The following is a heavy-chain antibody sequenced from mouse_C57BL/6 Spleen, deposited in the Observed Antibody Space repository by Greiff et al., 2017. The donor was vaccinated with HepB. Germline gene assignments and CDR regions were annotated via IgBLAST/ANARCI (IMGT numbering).Heavy chain of an antibody. J-gene: IGHJ4*01. CDR3: ANDGSYAMDY. CDR1: GYTFTSYW. Sequence: QVQLQQPGAELVKPGASVKLSCKASGYTFTSYWMHWVKQRPGQGLEWIGMIHPNSGSTNYNEKFKSKATLTVDKSSSTAYMQLSILTSEDSAVYYCANDGSYAMDYWGQGTSVTVSS. V-gene: IGHV1-64*01. D-gene: IGHD2-3*01. CDR2: IHPNSGST.